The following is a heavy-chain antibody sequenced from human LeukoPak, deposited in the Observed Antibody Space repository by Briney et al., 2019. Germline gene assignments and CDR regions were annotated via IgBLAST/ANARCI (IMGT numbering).Heavy chain of an antibody. D-gene: IGHD4-17*01. CDR3: ARDYGSFDY. Sequence: ATVKVSWEASGYTFTSYGMSWVRQASGQCLEWMGWISAYNGTTSYAQKLQGRVTMTTNTSTSTGYMGLRSLRSDDTAVYYCARDYGSFDYWGQGTLVTVSS. V-gene: IGHV1-18*04. CDR1: GYTFTSYG. J-gene: IGHJ4*02. CDR2: ISAYNGTT.